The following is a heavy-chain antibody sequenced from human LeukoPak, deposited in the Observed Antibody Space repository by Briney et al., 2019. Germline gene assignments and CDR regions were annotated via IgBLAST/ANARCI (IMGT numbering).Heavy chain of an antibody. CDR2: IKDDGSET. Sequence: GGSLRLSCAASRFTFSNYWMAWVRQAPGKGLEWVANIKDDGSETYYVASVKGRFTIFRDNAKDSLYLQMNSLRAEDTAVYYCAREPRGYSYGLWGRGTLVTVSS. CDR3: AREPRGYSYGL. D-gene: IGHD5-18*01. CDR1: RFTFSNYW. J-gene: IGHJ4*02. V-gene: IGHV3-7*01.